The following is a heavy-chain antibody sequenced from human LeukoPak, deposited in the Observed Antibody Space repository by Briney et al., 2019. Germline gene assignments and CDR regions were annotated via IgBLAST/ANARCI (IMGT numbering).Heavy chain of an antibody. CDR1: GFTFSSYA. CDR3: AKGGQFSYYYGSGTPLDY. V-gene: IGHV3-23*01. J-gene: IGHJ4*02. Sequence: GGSLRLSCAASGFTFSSYAMSWVRQAPGKGLEWVSAISGSGGSTYYADSVKGRFTISRDSSKNTLYLQMNSLRAEDTAVYYCAKGGQFSYYYGSGTPLDYWGQGTLVTVSS. CDR2: ISGSGGST. D-gene: IGHD3-10*01.